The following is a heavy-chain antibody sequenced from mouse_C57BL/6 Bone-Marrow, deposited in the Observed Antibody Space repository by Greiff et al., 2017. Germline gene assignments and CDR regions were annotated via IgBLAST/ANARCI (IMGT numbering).Heavy chain of an antibody. V-gene: IGHV1-55*01. D-gene: IGHD3-2*02. CDR1: GYTFTSYW. J-gene: IGHJ4*01. CDR2: IYPGSGST. CDR3: AEDSSGYAMDY. Sequence: LQESGAELVKPGASVKMSCKASGYTFTSYWITWVKQRPGQGLEWIGDIYPGSGSTNYNEKFKSKATLTVDTSSSTAYMQLSSLTSEDSAVYYCAEDSSGYAMDYWGQGTSVTVSS.